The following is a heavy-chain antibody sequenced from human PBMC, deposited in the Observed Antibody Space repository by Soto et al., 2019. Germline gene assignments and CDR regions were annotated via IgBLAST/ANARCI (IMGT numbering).Heavy chain of an antibody. CDR3: ARLVHYYDSSGYYYGY. D-gene: IGHD3-22*01. CDR2: IYPGDSDT. V-gene: IGHV5-51*01. CDR1: GYSFTSYW. J-gene: IGHJ4*02. Sequence: EVQLVQSGAEVKKPGESLKISCKGSGYSFTSYWIGWVRQMPGKGLEWMGIIYPGDSDTRYSPSFQGQVTISADKSISTAYLQCSILKASDTAMYYCARLVHYYDSSGYYYGYWGQGTLVTVSS.